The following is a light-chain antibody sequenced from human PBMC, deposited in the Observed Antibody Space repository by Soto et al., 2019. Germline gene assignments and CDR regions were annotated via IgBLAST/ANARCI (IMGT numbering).Light chain of an antibody. CDR3: LSYDSSLSGSV. CDR1: SSNIGAGYD. J-gene: IGLJ2*01. V-gene: IGLV1-40*01. Sequence: QSVLTQPPSVSGAPGQTVTISCTGSSSNIGAGYDVHWYQQLPGTAPKLLIYGNTNRPSGVPDRFSGSRSGTSASLAITGVQAEDEADYYCLSYDSSLSGSVFGGGTKLTVL. CDR2: GNT.